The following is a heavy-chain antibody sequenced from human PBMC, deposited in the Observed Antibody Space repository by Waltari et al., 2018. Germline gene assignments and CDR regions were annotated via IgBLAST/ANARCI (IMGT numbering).Heavy chain of an antibody. J-gene: IGHJ6*03. D-gene: IGHD3-9*01. V-gene: IGHV4-34*01. CDR3: ARGHPFTIVSPRYYYYYYMDV. CDR2: IQHSANT. CDR1: SGSLTGYH. Sequence: QVHLQQWGAGLLKPSETLSLTCGVYSGSLTGYHWTWIRQAPGKGREWIGEIQHSANTNYNPSLGGRGTRSAATSKKQVSLHLTSVTAADTAVYYCARGHPFTIVSPRYYYYYYMDVWDKGTAVTGSS.